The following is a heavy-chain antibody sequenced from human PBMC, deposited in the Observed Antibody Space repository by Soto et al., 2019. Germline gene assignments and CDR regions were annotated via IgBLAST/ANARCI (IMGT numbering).Heavy chain of an antibody. V-gene: IGHV4-31*03. CDR3: AFGRRGDFDP. CDR1: GGSISSGGYY. D-gene: IGHD3-16*01. Sequence: SETLSLTCTVSGGSISSGGYYWSWIRQHPGKGLEWIGYIYYSGSTYYNPSLKSRVTISVDTSKNQFSLKLSSVTAADTAVYYCAFGRRGDFDPWGQGTLVTVSS. J-gene: IGHJ5*02. CDR2: IYYSGST.